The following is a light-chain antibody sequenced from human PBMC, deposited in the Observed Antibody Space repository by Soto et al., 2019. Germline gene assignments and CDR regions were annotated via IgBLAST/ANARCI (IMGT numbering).Light chain of an antibody. CDR1: SSDVGGYNY. V-gene: IGLV2-11*01. CDR2: DVS. CDR3: CSYEGSYTYEL. J-gene: IGLJ1*01. Sequence: QSALTQPRSVSGSPGQSVTISCTGTSSDVGGYNYVSWYQQHPGKAPKLMIYDVSKRLSGVPDRFSGSKSGNTASLTISGLQAEDEADYYRCSYEGSYTYELFGTGTKVTVL.